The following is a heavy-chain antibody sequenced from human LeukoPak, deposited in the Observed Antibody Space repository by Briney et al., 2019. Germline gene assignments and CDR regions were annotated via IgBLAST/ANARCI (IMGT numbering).Heavy chain of an antibody. D-gene: IGHD6-6*01. CDR1: GYTFTDYY. CDR2: VDPEDGET. V-gene: IGHV1-69-2*01. J-gene: IGHJ5*02. Sequence: ASVKVSCKVSGYTFTDYYMHWVQQAPGKGLEWMGLVDPEDGETIYAEKFQGRVTITADTSTDTAYMELSSLRSEDTAVYYCTTGVSSSSGYNWFDPWGQGTLVTVSS. CDR3: TTGVSSSSGYNWFDP.